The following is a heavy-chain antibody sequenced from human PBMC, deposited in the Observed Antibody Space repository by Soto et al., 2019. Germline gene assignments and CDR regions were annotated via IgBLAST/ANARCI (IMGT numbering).Heavy chain of an antibody. D-gene: IGHD1-7*01. V-gene: IGHV3-11*04. CDR1: GFTFSDYY. Sequence: GGSLRLSCAASGFTFSDYYMSWIRQAPGKGLEWVSYISSSGSTIYYAGSVKGRFTISRDNSKNTLYLQMNTLGAEDTAVYYCARDGIGGTVFRGYLDYWGRGTVVTVSS. CDR2: ISSSGSTI. J-gene: IGHJ4*02. CDR3: ARDGIGGTVFRGYLDY.